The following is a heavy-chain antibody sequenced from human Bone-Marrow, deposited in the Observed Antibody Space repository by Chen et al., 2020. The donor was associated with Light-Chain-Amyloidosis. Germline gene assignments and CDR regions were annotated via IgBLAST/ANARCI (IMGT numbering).Heavy chain of an antibody. J-gene: IGHJ4*02. D-gene: IGHD5-12*01. Sequence: EVQREQSGQEVKKPGESLKISCKGSGYTFPNYGIGWVRQMPGKGLEWMGVIYPDDSYARYSPSFEGQVTISADTSITTAYLQWRSLKASDTAMYYCARRRDGYNFDYWGQGTLVTVSS. CDR1: GYTFPNYG. CDR2: IYPDDSYA. CDR3: ARRRDGYNFDY. V-gene: IGHV5-51*01.